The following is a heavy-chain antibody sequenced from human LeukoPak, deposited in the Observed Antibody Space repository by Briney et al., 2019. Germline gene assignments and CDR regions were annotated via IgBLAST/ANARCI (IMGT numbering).Heavy chain of an antibody. CDR2: IYHNGNT. J-gene: IGHJ4*02. V-gene: IGHV4-59*08. CDR3: ARTVFLAGWHFDF. D-gene: IGHD3-9*01. Sequence: SETLSLTCTVSDGYISSHHWSWIRQPPGKGLEWIGYIYHNGNTNYNPSLESRVTISIDTSKNRFSLKLSSVTAADTAVYYCARTVFLAGWHFDFWGQGTLVTVSS. CDR1: DGYISSHH.